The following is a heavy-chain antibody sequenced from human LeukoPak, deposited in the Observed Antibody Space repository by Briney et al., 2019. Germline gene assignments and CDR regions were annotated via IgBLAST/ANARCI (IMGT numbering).Heavy chain of an antibody. CDR1: GGSISSGGYY. CDR2: IYYSGTT. V-gene: IGHV4-31*03. D-gene: IGHD1-7*01. Sequence: SETLSLTCTVSGGSISSGGYYWSWIRQHPGKGLEWIGYIYYSGTTYYHPSLKSRVTISVDTSKNQFSLKLNSVTAADTAVYYCAKGDLELGWYHYYYYYGMDVWGQGTTVTVSS. J-gene: IGHJ6*02. CDR3: AKGDLELGWYHYYYYYGMDV.